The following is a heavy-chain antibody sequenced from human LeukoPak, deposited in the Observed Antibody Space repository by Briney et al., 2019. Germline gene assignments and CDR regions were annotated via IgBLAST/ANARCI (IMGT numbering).Heavy chain of an antibody. CDR3: ARDRDYVWGSYRSEPFDY. CDR2: IYYSGST. V-gene: IGHV4-30-4*01. D-gene: IGHD3-16*02. CDR1: GGSISSGDSY. J-gene: IGHJ4*02. Sequence: SETLSLTCTVSGGSISSGDSYWSWIRQPPGKGLEWIGYIYYSGSTYYNPSLKSRVTISVDTSKNQFSLKLSSVTAADTAVYYCARDRDYVWGSYRSEPFDYWGQGTLVTVSS.